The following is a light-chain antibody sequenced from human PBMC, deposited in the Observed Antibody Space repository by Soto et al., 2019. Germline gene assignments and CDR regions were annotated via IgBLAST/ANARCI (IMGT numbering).Light chain of an antibody. CDR1: QSVRSTF. V-gene: IGKV3-20*01. CDR3: HQYDTAPTT. CDR2: GAS. J-gene: IGKJ4*01. Sequence: EIVLTQSPGTLSLSPGERATLSCRTSQSVRSTFLAWYQQKPGQAPRLLIYGASTSATDIPDRFSGSGSGTDFTLTISRLEPEDFAVYYCHQYDTAPTTFGRGTKVEIK.